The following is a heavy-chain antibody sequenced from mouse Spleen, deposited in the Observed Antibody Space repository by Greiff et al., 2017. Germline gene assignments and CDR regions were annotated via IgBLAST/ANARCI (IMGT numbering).Heavy chain of an antibody. CDR3: ASPYYYDGSLYWYFDV. J-gene: IGHJ1*01. Sequence: QVQLQQPGAELVKPGASVKLSCKASGYTFTSYWMQWVKQRPGQGLEWIGEIDPSDSYTNYNQKFKGKATLTVDTSSSTAYMQLSSLTSEDSAVYYCASPYYYDGSLYWYFDVWGAGTTVTVSS. CDR1: GYTFTSYW. CDR2: IDPSDSYT. D-gene: IGHD1-1*01. V-gene: IGHV1-50*01.